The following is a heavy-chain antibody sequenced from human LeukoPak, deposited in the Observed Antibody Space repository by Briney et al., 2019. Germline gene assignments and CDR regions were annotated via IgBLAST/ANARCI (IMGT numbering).Heavy chain of an antibody. Sequence: GESLKISCESSGYSFTTYWIGWVRQMPGKGLEWMGIIYPGDSDTIYSPSFQGQVTILAGKSINTAYLQRSSLKASDTAMYYCARQHGSGSYYSRAIDYWGQGTLVTVSS. D-gene: IGHD3-10*01. CDR2: IYPGDSDT. V-gene: IGHV5-51*01. CDR3: ARQHGSGSYYSRAIDY. CDR1: GYSFTTYW. J-gene: IGHJ4*02.